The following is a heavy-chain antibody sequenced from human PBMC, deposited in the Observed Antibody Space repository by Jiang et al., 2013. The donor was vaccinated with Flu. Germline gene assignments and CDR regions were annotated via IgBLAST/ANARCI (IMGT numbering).Heavy chain of an antibody. CDR3: TTVDEYSAFDN. D-gene: IGHD2/OR15-2a*01. CDR1: NVSITSRSW. V-gene: IGHV4-4*02. CDR2: ISQSGNI. J-gene: IGHJ4*02. Sequence: GLVKPSETLSLTCAVSNVSITSRSWWNWVRQSPGKGLEWIGQISQSGNINSDPSLKSRIGMSLDKSKNQVSLKLNSVTAADTAVYYCTTVDEYSAFDNWGQGTLVIVSS.